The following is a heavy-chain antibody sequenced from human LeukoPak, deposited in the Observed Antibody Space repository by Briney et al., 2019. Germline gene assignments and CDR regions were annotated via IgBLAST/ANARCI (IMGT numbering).Heavy chain of an antibody. CDR1: GGSISSGGYS. CDR2: IYHSGST. Sequence: SQTLSLTCAVSGGSISSGGYSWSWIRQPPGKGLEWIGYIYHSGSTYYNPSLKSRVTISVDRSKNQLSLKLSSVTAADTAVYYCARGNPYSYGYNYWGQGTLVTVSS. J-gene: IGHJ4*02. CDR3: ARGNPYSYGYNY. D-gene: IGHD5-18*01. V-gene: IGHV4-30-2*01.